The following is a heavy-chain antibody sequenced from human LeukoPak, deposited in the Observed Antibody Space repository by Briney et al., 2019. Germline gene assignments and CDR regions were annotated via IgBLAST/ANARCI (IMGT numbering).Heavy chain of an antibody. J-gene: IGHJ5*02. CDR1: GGSISNYY. CDR2: IYSSEST. D-gene: IGHD2-2*01. CDR3: ARARCSSTSCYGFDP. Sequence: SETLSLTCTVSGGSISNYYWSWIRQPPGKGLEWIGFIYSSESTNYNPSLKSRVTISLDTSKNQFSLKLSSVTAVDTAVYYCARARCSSTSCYGFDPWGQGTLVTVSS. V-gene: IGHV4-59*12.